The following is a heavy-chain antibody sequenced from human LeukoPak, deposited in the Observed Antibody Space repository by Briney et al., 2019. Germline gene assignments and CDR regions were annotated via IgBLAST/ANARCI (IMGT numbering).Heavy chain of an antibody. CDR1: GFTFSSYG. V-gene: IGHV3-30*18. J-gene: IGHJ4*02. D-gene: IGHD6-19*01. Sequence: GGSLRLSCAASGFTFSSYGMHWVRQAPGKGLEWVAVISYDGSNKYYADSVKGRFTISRDNSKNTLYLQMNSLRAEDTAVYYRAKAASYSSGWFVSDYFDYWGQGTLVTVSS. CDR3: AKAASYSSGWFVSDYFDY. CDR2: ISYDGSNK.